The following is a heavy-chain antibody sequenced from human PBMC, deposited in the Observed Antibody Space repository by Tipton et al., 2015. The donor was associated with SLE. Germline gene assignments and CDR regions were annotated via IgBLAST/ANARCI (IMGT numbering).Heavy chain of an antibody. Sequence: SLRLSCAASGFTFSDYYMSWIRQAPGKGLEWVSYISSSGSTIYYADSVKGRFTISRDNAKNSLYLQMNSLRAEDTAVYYCAKDMERDGYNYDFDYWGQGTLVTVSS. J-gene: IGHJ4*02. D-gene: IGHD5-24*01. CDR2: ISSSGSTI. CDR1: GFTFSDYY. V-gene: IGHV3-11*04. CDR3: AKDMERDGYNYDFDY.